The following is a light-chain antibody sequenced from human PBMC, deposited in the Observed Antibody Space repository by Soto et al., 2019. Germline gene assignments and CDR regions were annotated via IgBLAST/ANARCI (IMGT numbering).Light chain of an antibody. J-gene: IGKJ2*01. Sequence: DIQMTQSPSTLSPSLEDRVPITSRASQSISSWLAWYQQKPGKAPKLLTDKASSLESGVPSRFSGSGSGTEFTLTISSLQPDDFATYYCQQYNSYYTFGQGTKLEIK. CDR1: QSISSW. V-gene: IGKV1-5*03. CDR3: QQYNSYYT. CDR2: KAS.